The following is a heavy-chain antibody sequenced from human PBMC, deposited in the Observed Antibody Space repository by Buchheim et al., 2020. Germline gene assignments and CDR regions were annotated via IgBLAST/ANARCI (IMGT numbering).Heavy chain of an antibody. D-gene: IGHD3-3*01. J-gene: IGHJ4*02. Sequence: QVQLVQSGAEVKKPGASVKVSCKASGYTFTGYYMHWVRQAPGQGLEWMGWINPNRGGTNYAQKFQGRVTMTRETAIITAYMELSRLRSDDTAVYYCARGRRITIFGVVIMFAYWGQGTL. CDR1: GYTFTGYY. CDR2: INPNRGGT. V-gene: IGHV1-2*02. CDR3: ARGRRITIFGVVIMFAY.